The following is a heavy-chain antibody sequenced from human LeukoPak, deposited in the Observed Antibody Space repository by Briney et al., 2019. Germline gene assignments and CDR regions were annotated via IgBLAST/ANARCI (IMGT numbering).Heavy chain of an antibody. CDR2: ISAYNGNT. CDR1: GYTFTDYF. Sequence: GASVKVSCKASGYTFTDYFLHWVRQAPGQGLEWMGWISAYNGNTNYAQKLQGRVTMTTDTSTSTAYMELRSLRSDDTAVYYCARVAGYSSGWYWGYFDYWGQGTLVTVSS. CDR3: ARVAGYSSGWYWGYFDY. D-gene: IGHD6-19*01. V-gene: IGHV1-18*04. J-gene: IGHJ4*02.